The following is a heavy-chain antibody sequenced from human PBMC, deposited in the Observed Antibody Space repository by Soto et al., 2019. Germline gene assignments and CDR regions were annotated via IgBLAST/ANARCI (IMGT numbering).Heavy chain of an antibody. CDR3: AHGVGATDFDY. CDR1: GFSLSTSGVG. CDR2: IYWDDDK. D-gene: IGHD1-26*01. J-gene: IGHJ4*02. Sequence: QITLKESGPTLVKPTQTLTLTCTFSGFSLSTSGVGVGWIRQPPGKALEWLALIYWDDDKRYSPSLKSRLTIPKDTSNNQVVLTMTNMDPVDTATYYCAHGVGATDFDYWGQGTLVTVSS. V-gene: IGHV2-5*02.